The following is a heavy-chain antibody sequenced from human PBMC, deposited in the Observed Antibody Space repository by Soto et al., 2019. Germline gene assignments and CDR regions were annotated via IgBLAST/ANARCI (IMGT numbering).Heavy chain of an antibody. D-gene: IGHD2-21*02. CDR1: GFTFSSYA. Sequence: EVQLLESGGGLVQPGASLRLSCAVSGFTFSSYAMSWVRQAPGKGLEWVSGISGSGASTYYADSVKGRFTISRDNSKNTLYLQMNSLRAEDTAVYYCAKERGFLPDYYFDYWGQGTLVTVSS. V-gene: IGHV3-23*01. CDR2: ISGSGAST. J-gene: IGHJ4*02. CDR3: AKERGFLPDYYFDY.